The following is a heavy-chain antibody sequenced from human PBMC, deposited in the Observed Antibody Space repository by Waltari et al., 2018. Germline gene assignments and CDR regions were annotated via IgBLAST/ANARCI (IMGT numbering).Heavy chain of an antibody. D-gene: IGHD1-26*01. CDR3: ARWVLQCGHLPFAS. CDR1: GDSITSSGHY. Sequence: QLQLQESGPGLVKPSETLSLTCTVSGDSITSSGHYWGWIRQPPGRGLDWIGTFYYAGSTYYHPSLKTRVTSSGATPTNQFSLKLSSVTAADTAVYYCARWVLQCGHLPFASWRQGTLVTVSS. J-gene: IGHJ4*02. CDR2: FYYAGST. V-gene: IGHV4-39*07.